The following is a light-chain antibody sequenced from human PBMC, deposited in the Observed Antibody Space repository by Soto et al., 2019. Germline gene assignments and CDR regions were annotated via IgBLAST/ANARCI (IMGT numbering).Light chain of an antibody. J-gene: IGKJ4*01. V-gene: IGKV1-12*01. Sequence: DIQMTQSPSSVSASVGDRVTITCRASQDITTWLAWYQQKPGKAPNLLIYAATTLQSGVPSRFSGSGIGTDFTLIISSLQPEDSATYYCQQAVNFPLTFGGGTKVEIK. CDR2: AAT. CDR3: QQAVNFPLT. CDR1: QDITTW.